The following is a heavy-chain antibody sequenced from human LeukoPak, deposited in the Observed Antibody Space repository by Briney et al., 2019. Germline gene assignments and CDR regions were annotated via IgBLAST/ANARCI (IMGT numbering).Heavy chain of an antibody. Sequence: PGASVNVSCTVSGYTLTELSMHWVRQAPGKGLEWMGGFDPEDGETIYAQKFQGRVTMTEVTSTDTAYMELSSLRSEDTAVYYCATLQSSWFDYWGQGTLVTVSS. CDR1: GYTLTELS. CDR2: FDPEDGET. CDR3: ATLQSSWFDY. J-gene: IGHJ4*02. V-gene: IGHV1-24*01. D-gene: IGHD6-19*01.